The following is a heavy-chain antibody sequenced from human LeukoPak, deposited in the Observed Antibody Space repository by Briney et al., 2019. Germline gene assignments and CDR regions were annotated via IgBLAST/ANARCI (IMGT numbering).Heavy chain of an antibody. J-gene: IGHJ4*02. CDR1: GFIFSYYT. D-gene: IGHD3-9*01. Sequence: PGGSLRLSRAASGFIFSYYTMNWVRQAPGKGLEWVSYISGSSSYIYYADSVKGRFTISRDNVKNSLYLHMNSLRAEDTAVYYCARDRETGDYDLLTGSPSVDYWGQGTLVTVSS. CDR2: ISGSSSYI. CDR3: ARDRETGDYDLLTGSPSVDY. V-gene: IGHV3-21*01.